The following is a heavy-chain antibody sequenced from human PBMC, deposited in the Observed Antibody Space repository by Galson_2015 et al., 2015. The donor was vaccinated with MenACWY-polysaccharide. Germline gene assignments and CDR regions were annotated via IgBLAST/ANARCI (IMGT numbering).Heavy chain of an antibody. CDR2: IHNTGNT. D-gene: IGHD3-10*01. CDR1: GFTVSSNY. J-gene: IGHJ4*02. Sequence: SLRLSCAVSGFTVSSNYMTWVRQAPGKGLEWVSVIHNTGNTYYADSVKGRFTISRGNSKNTLYLQMNSLRAEDTAVYYCASLTIAWGQGTLVTVSS. CDR3: ASLTIA. V-gene: IGHV3-53*01.